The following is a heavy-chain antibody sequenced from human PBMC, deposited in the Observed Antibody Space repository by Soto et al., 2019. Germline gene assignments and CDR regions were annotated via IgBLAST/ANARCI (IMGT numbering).Heavy chain of an antibody. D-gene: IGHD3-22*01. CDR3: ARDYYDSGGNQRFDY. V-gene: IGHV4-4*02. CDR1: GGSISSSNW. Sequence: QVQLQESGPGRVKPSGTLSLTCAVSGGSISSSNWWTWVRQPPGKGLEWIGEVYYSGSTNYNPSLKIRVTISGDKSKNQFSLKLTSVTAADTAVYYCARDYYDSGGNQRFDYGGQGTLVTVSS. J-gene: IGHJ4*02. CDR2: VYYSGST.